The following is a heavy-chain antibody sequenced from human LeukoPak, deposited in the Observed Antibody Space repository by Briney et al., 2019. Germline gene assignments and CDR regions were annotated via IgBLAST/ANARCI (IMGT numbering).Heavy chain of an antibody. D-gene: IGHD6-19*01. V-gene: IGHV3-30-3*01. CDR3: ARDMNVYSSGWYGTGDYYYYYMDV. CDR1: GFAFSSYA. CDR2: VSYDGGSK. J-gene: IGHJ6*03. Sequence: PGGSLRLSCAASGFAFSSYAMHWVRQGPGKGLEWVALVSYDGGSKYYADCVKGRITISRDNSKNTLHLQMNSLRTEDTAVYYCARDMNVYSSGWYGTGDYYYYYMDVWGKGTTVTVSS.